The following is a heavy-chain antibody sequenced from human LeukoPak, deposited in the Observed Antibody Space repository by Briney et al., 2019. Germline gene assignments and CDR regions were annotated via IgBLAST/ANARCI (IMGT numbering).Heavy chain of an antibody. J-gene: IGHJ4*02. D-gene: IGHD3-10*01. V-gene: IGHV3-7*04. CDR2: IKHGGSEK. CDR3: ARGYGSGSYTPTKN. Sequence: GGSLRLSCAASGFTFSSYWMSWVRQAPGKGLEWVANIKHGGSEKYYVDSVEGRFTISRDDAKNSLYLEMNSPRVEDTAVYYCARGYGSGSYTPTKNWGQGVLVTVSS. CDR1: GFTFSSYW.